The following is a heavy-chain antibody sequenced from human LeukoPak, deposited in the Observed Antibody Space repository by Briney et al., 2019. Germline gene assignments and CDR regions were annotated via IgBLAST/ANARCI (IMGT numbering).Heavy chain of an antibody. D-gene: IGHD2-2*01. Sequence: GGSLRLSCAASGFTFSSYAMSWVRPAPGKGLEWVSAISGSGGSTYYADSVKGRFTISRDNSENTLYLQMNSLRAEDTAVYYCAKDHGYCSSTSCYPSENYWGQGTLVTVSS. CDR1: GFTFSSYA. CDR2: ISGSGGST. V-gene: IGHV3-23*01. CDR3: AKDHGYCSSTSCYPSENY. J-gene: IGHJ4*02.